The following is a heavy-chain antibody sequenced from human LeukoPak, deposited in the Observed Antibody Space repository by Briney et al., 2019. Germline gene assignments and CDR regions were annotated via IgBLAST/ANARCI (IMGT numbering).Heavy chain of an antibody. D-gene: IGHD3-3*01. CDR3: ARGFLEWILSDAFDI. CDR2: IYYSGSN. Sequence: PSETLSLICTVSGGSISGYYWSWIRQPPGKGLEWIGYIYYSGSNNYNPSLKSRVTISVDTSKNQFSLKLSSVTAADTAVYYCARGFLEWILSDAFDIWGQGTMVTVSS. CDR1: GGSISGYY. V-gene: IGHV4-59*01. J-gene: IGHJ3*02.